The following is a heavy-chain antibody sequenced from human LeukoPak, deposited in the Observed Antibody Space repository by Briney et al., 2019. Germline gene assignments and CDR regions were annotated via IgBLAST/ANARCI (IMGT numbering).Heavy chain of an antibody. J-gene: IGHJ4*02. Sequence: SETLSLTCTVSGGSVSSSSYYWGWIRQPPGKGLEWIGSIYYSGSTYYNPSLKSRVTISVDTSKNQFSLKLSSVTAADTAVYYCASARTSSRSWFTFDYWGQGILVTVSS. D-gene: IGHD6-13*01. V-gene: IGHV4-39*01. CDR3: ASARTSSRSWFTFDY. CDR1: GGSVSSSSYY. CDR2: IYYSGST.